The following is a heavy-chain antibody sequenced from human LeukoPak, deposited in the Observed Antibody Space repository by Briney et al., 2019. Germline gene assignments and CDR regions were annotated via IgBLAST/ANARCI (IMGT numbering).Heavy chain of an antibody. D-gene: IGHD3-10*01. Sequence: GGSLRLSCAASGFTFSSYAMSWVRQAPGKGLVWVSRISSDGSSTSYADSVKGRFTISRDNAKNTLDLQMSSLRAEDTAVYYCARFVRGTDAFDVWGQGTMVTVSS. CDR1: GFTFSSYA. J-gene: IGHJ3*01. CDR2: ISSDGSST. CDR3: ARFVRGTDAFDV. V-gene: IGHV3-74*01.